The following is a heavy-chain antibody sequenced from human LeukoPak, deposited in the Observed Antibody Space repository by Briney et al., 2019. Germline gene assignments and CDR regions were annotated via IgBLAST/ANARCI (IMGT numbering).Heavy chain of an antibody. D-gene: IGHD3-3*01. CDR2: ISSSSSTI. Sequence: GGSLRLSCAASGFTFSSYSMNWVRQAPGKGLEWVSYISSSSSTIYYADSAKGRFTISRDNAKNSLYLQMNSLRAEDTAVYYCARDSVAGFLEWLVPFDYWGQGTLVTVSS. CDR3: ARDSVAGFLEWLVPFDY. V-gene: IGHV3-48*01. CDR1: GFTFSSYS. J-gene: IGHJ4*02.